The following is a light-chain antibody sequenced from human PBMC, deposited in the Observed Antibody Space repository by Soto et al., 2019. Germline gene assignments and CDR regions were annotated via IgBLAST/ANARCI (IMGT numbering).Light chain of an antibody. Sequence: DFQMTQSTSTLSASVGDRVTITCRASQSISSWLAWYQQKPGQAPKLLMYDASSLEAGVPSRFRGTGSGTEFTPTIRALKTHDFASYYSQQYYRYPLSFGPGTKVDIK. CDR2: DAS. J-gene: IGKJ3*01. CDR3: QQYYRYPLS. V-gene: IGKV1-5*01. CDR1: QSISSW.